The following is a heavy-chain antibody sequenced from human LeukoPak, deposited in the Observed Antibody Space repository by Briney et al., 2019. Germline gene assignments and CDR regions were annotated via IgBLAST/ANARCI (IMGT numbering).Heavy chain of an antibody. CDR2: ISGSGGST. Sequence: GGSLRLSCAASGFTFSGYGMSWVRQAPGKGLEWVSAISGSGGSTYYADSVKGRFTISRDNARNTLFLQMNSLRAEDAAVYYCATYVDTVRYDAFDVWGQGTMVTVSS. V-gene: IGHV3-23*01. CDR1: GFTFSGYG. D-gene: IGHD5-18*01. J-gene: IGHJ3*01. CDR3: ATYVDTVRYDAFDV.